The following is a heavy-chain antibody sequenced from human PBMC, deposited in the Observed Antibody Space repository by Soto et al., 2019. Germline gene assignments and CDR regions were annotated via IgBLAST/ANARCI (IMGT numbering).Heavy chain of an antibody. CDR3: AKTDYDFWSGYGTDDY. CDR2: ISGSGGST. V-gene: IGHV3-23*01. D-gene: IGHD3-3*01. Sequence: GGSLILSCAASGFTFSSYAVSWVRQAPGKGLEWVSAISGSGGSTYYADSVKGRFTISRDNSKNTLYLQMNSLRAEDTAVYYCAKTDYDFWSGYGTDDYWGQGTLVTVSS. CDR1: GFTFSSYA. J-gene: IGHJ4*02.